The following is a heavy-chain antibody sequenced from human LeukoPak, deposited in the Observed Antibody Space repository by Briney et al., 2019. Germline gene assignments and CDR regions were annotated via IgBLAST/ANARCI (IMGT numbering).Heavy chain of an antibody. V-gene: IGHV1-18*01. J-gene: IGHJ6*02. CDR2: ISAYNGNT. CDR1: GYTFTSYG. D-gene: IGHD2-2*01. CDR3: ARPDCSSTSCYRDDYYYGMDV. Sequence: ASVKLSCKASGYTFTSYGISWVRQAPGQGLEWMGWISAYNGNTNYAQKLQGRATMTTDTSTSTAYMELRSLRSDDTAVYYCARPDCSSTSCYRDDYYYGMDVWGQGTTVTVSS.